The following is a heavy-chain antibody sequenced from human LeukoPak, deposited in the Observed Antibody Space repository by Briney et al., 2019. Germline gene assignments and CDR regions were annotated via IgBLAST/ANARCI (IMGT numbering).Heavy chain of an antibody. J-gene: IGHJ4*02. D-gene: IGHD3-10*01. CDR2: IKQDGSEK. CDR1: GFTFSSYW. V-gene: IGHV3-7*01. Sequence: GGSLRLSCAASGFTFSSYWMSWVRQAPGKGLEWVANIKQDGSEKYYVDSVKGRFTISRDNAKNSLYLQTNSLRAEDTAVYYCARDGGSGSYYKGVYWGQGTLVTVSS. CDR3: ARDGGSGSYYKGVY.